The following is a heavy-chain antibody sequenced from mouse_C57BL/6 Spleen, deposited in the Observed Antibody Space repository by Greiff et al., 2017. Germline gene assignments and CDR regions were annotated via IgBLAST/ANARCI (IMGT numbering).Heavy chain of an antibody. CDR3: ARSGDYSPYYAMDY. J-gene: IGHJ4*01. CDR1: GYTFTSYW. Sequence: QVQLQQPGAELVKPGASVKMSCKASGYTFTSYWITWVKQRPGQGLEWIGDIYPGSGSTNYNEKFKSKATLTVDTSSSTAYMQLSSLTSEDSAVYYCARSGDYSPYYAMDYWGQGTSVTVSS. V-gene: IGHV1-55*01. CDR2: IYPGSGST. D-gene: IGHD2-12*01.